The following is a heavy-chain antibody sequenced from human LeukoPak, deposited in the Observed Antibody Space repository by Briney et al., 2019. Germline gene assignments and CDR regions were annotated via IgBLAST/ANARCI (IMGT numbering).Heavy chain of an antibody. CDR1: GFTFTSSA. V-gene: IGHV1-58*02. Sequence: PVKVSCKASGFTFTSSAMQWVRQARGQRLEWIGWIVVGSGNTNYAQKFQERVTITRDMSTSTAYMELSSLRSEDTAVYYCAAGPYYDSSGHYYQTRYYYYMDVWGKGTTVTVSS. CDR2: IVVGSGNT. J-gene: IGHJ6*03. D-gene: IGHD3-22*01. CDR3: AAGPYYDSSGHYYQTRYYYYMDV.